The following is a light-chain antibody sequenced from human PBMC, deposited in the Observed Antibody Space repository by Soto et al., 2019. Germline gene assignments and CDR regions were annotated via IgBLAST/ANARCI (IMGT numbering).Light chain of an antibody. CDR1: QDISNY. CDR3: QQYDNLFT. Sequence: DIQMTQSPSSLSASVGDRVTITCQASQDISNYLNWYQQKPGKAPKLLIYDASNLETGVPSRFSGSGSGTDFTFTISSLQPEDIATYYCQQYDNLFTFGPGTKVGIK. V-gene: IGKV1-33*01. CDR2: DAS. J-gene: IGKJ3*01.